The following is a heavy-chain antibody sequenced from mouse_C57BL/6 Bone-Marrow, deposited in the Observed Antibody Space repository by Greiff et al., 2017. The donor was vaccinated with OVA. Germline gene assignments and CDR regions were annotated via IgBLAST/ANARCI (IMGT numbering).Heavy chain of an antibody. CDR1: GYTFTSYT. CDR3: ARGEKYYFDY. CDR2: INPSSGYT. Sequence: QVQLQQSGAELARPGASVKISCKASGYTFTSYTMHWVKQRPGQGLEWIGYINPSSGYTKYNQKFKDKATLTADKSSSTAYMQLSSLTSEDSAVYYCARGEKYYFDYWGQGTTLTVSS. J-gene: IGHJ2*01. V-gene: IGHV1-4*01.